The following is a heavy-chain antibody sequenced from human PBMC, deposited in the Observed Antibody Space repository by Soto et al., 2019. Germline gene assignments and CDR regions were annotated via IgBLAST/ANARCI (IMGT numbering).Heavy chain of an antibody. CDR3: ASSSGYAGPVLTFDH. CDR1: GGTFSTYA. J-gene: IGHJ4*02. Sequence: VQLVQSGAEVKKPGSSVKVSSKASGGTFSTYAIIWVRQATGQGLEWMGGIIPIFGTANYAQKFQGRVTITADESTSTAYTELSSLRSEDTAVYYCASSSGYAGPVLTFDHCGQGTLVTVSS. D-gene: IGHD5-12*01. CDR2: IIPIFGTA. V-gene: IGHV1-69*01.